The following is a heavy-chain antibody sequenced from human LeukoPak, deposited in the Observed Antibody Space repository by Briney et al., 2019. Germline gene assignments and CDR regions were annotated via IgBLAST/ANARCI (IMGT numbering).Heavy chain of an antibody. D-gene: IGHD6-13*01. Sequence: GGSLRLSCAASRFTFSSYGMNWVRQAPGQGLEWVSGISGSGGSTYYADSAKSRFTISRDNSKNTLYLQMNSLRAEDTAVYYCAKEGGLRSSWSFDFWGQGILVIVSS. J-gene: IGHJ4*02. V-gene: IGHV3-23*01. CDR3: AKEGGLRSSWSFDF. CDR2: ISGSGGST. CDR1: RFTFSSYG.